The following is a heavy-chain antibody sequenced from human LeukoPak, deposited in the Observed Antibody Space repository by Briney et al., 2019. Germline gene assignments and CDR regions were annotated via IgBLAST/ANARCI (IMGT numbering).Heavy chain of an antibody. D-gene: IGHD5-18*01. CDR2: ISSSSPYI. CDR3: ARLYSRVGPFDY. Sequence: GGSLRLSCAASGFTFSDYSMNWVRQAPGKGLEWVASISSSSPYIYYTDSVKGRFTISRDNAKNSLYLQMNSLRVDDTAVYYCARLYSRVGPFDYWGQGTLVTVSS. CDR1: GFTFSDYS. J-gene: IGHJ4*02. V-gene: IGHV3-21*01.